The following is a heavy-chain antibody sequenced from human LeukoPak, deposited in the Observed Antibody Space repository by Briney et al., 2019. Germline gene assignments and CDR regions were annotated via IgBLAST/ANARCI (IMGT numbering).Heavy chain of an antibody. J-gene: IGHJ3*02. V-gene: IGHV4-31*03. CDR3: ARAYDNSNNYYFDAFDI. Sequence: SETLSLTCTVSGGSISSGGYYWSWIRQHPGKGLEWIGHIYYSGSAYYNPSLESRVTISVDTSRNQFSLKLSSVTAADTAMYYCARAYDNSNNYYFDAFDIWGQGTMVTVSS. CDR2: IYYSGSA. D-gene: IGHD3-22*01. CDR1: GGSISSGGYY.